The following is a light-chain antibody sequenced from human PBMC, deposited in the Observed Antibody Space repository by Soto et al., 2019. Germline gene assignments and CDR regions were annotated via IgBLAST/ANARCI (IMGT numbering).Light chain of an antibody. J-gene: IGLJ3*02. CDR2: EGS. CDR3: CSDAENHIFL. Sequence: QSALTQPASVSGSPGQSITISCTGTSSDVGSYNLVSWYQHHPGKAPKLIIYEGSKRPSGISNRFASSKSGNTASLTISGLQAEDEAGFHRCSDAENHIFLFGGGAKLTVL. V-gene: IGLV2-23*03. CDR1: SSDVGSYNL.